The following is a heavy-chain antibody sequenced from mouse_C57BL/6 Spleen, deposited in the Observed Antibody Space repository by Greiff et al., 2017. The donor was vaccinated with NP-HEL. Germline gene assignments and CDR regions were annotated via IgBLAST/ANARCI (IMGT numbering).Heavy chain of an antibody. D-gene: IGHD2-4*01. CDR2: FYPGSGSI. CDR3: ARHEEDYDYSYYFDY. Sequence: VKLMESGAELVKPGASVKLSCKASGYTFTEYTIHWVKQRSGQGLEWIGWFYPGSGSIKYNEKFKDKATLTADKSSSTVYMELSRLTSEDSAVYFCARHEEDYDYSYYFDYWGQGTTLTVSS. J-gene: IGHJ2*01. V-gene: IGHV1-62-2*01. CDR1: GYTFTEYT.